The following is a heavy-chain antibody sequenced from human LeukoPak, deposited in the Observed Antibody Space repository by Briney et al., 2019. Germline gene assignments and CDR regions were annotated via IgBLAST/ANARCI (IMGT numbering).Heavy chain of an antibody. D-gene: IGHD3-22*01. V-gene: IGHV1-3*01. Sequence: GASVKVSCKASGYTFTSYAMHWVRQAPGQRLEWMGWINAGNGNTKYSQKFQGRVTITRDTSASTAYMELSSLRSEDTAVYYCARWGYYYDSSGYEAFDIWGQGTMVTVSS. CDR3: ARWGYYYDSSGYEAFDI. CDR2: INAGNGNT. J-gene: IGHJ3*02. CDR1: GYTFTSYA.